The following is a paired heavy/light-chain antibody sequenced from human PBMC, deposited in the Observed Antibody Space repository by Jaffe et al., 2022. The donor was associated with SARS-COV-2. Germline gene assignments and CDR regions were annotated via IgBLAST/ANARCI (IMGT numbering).Light chain of an antibody. CDR2: ATS. J-gene: IGKJ2*01. CDR3: QQYNNWYT. Sequence: IVMTQSPATLSVSPGERATLSCRASQSASTNLAWYQQKPGQAPRLLIYATSTRATGIPARFSGSGSGTEFTLTISSLQSEDSAVYYCQQYNNWYTFGQGTKLEI. V-gene: IGKV3-15*01. CDR1: QSASTN.
Heavy chain of an antibody. CDR2: VNPRSGGT. J-gene: IGHJ6*02. Sequence: QVQVVQSGAEVKKPGASVKVSCKASGYSFTDYFMLWVRQAPGQGLEWMGRVNPRSGGTNYAQRFQGRVTMTRDTSISTAYMELSRLESDDTAVYYCAREGYSFGYGLDVWGQGTTVTVSS. CDR1: GYSFTDYF. CDR3: AREGYSFGYGLDV. D-gene: IGHD5-18*01. V-gene: IGHV1-2*06.